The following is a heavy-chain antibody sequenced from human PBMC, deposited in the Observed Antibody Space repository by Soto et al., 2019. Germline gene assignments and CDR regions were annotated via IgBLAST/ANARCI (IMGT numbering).Heavy chain of an antibody. CDR1: GFTFSSYA. J-gene: IGHJ4*02. CDR3: AKDLVPLLWFGELFDY. CDR2: ISGSGGST. D-gene: IGHD3-10*01. V-gene: IGHV3-23*01. Sequence: GGSLRLSCAASGFTFSSYAMSWVRQAPGKGLEWVSAISGSGGSTYYADSVKGRFTISRDNSKNTLYLQMNSLRAEDTAVYYCAKDLVPLLWFGELFDYWGQGTLVTVSS.